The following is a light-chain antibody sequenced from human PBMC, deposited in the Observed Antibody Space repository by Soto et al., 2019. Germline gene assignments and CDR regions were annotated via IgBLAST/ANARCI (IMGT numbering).Light chain of an antibody. CDR1: PTVSSN. CDR3: QQYNNWPLT. J-gene: IGKJ4*01. CDR2: GAS. V-gene: IGKV3-15*01. Sequence: EVVMTQSPATLSMSPGERATLSCRASPTVSSNLAWYQQKPGQTPRLLIYGASTRAPGIPARFSGSGSGTDFTLTISSLQSEDFAVYYCQQYNNWPLTLGGGTKVEIK.